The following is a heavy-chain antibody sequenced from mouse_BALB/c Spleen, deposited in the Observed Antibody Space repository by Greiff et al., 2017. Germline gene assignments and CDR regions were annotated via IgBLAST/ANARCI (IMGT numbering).Heavy chain of an antibody. CDR3: ARRGNYWYFDV. CDR1: GFAFSSYD. D-gene: IGHD1-1*02. V-gene: IGHV5-12-1*01. CDR2: ISSGGGST. Sequence: EVHLVESGGGLVKPGGSLKLSCAASGFAFSSYDMSWVRQTPEKRLEWVAYISSGGGSTYYPDTVKGRFTISRDNAKNTLYLQMSSLKSEDTAMYYCARRGNYWYFDVWGAGTTVTVSS. J-gene: IGHJ1*01.